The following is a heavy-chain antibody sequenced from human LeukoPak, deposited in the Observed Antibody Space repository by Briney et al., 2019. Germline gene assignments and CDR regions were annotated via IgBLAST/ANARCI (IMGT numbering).Heavy chain of an antibody. CDR1: GFTFSTYV. Sequence: GGSLRLSCATSGFTFSTYVMNWFRQAPGKGLEWVSTISVGAEYIFYADSVKGRFTISRNDSNNALYLQMHSLRAEDTALYYCASGPPFLKYFEYWGQGTLVTVSS. D-gene: IGHD3-3*01. CDR2: ISVGAEYI. V-gene: IGHV3-23*01. CDR3: ASGPPFLKYFEY. J-gene: IGHJ4*02.